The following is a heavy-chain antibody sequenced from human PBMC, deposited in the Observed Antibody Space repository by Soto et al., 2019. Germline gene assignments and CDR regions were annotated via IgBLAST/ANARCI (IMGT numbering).Heavy chain of an antibody. V-gene: IGHV4-30-4*01. J-gene: IGHJ3*02. CDR3: ARAGSGSYSLYDAFDI. Sequence: SETLSLTCTVSGGSISSGDYYWSWIRQPPGKGLEWIGYIYYSGSTYYNPSLKSRVTISVDTSKNQFSLKLSSVTAADTAVYYCARAGSGSYSLYDAFDIWGQGTMVTVSS. CDR2: IYYSGST. D-gene: IGHD3-10*01. CDR1: GGSISSGDYY.